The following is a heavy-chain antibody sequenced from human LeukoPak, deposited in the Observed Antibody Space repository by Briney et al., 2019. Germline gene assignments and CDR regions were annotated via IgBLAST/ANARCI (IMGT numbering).Heavy chain of an antibody. CDR2: ISGDGVNI. Sequence: AGGSLRLSCVASGLPIADFAMHWVRQAPGGGLECVSIISGDGVNIFYADSAKGRFSISRDNSKNSLYLEMNSLRTEDAAMYYCAKESGKFDYWGQGTLVAVSS. CDR3: AKESGKFDY. J-gene: IGHJ4*02. CDR1: GLPIADFA. V-gene: IGHV3-43*02.